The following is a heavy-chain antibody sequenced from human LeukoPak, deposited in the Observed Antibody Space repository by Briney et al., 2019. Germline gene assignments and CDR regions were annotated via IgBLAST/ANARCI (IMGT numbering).Heavy chain of an antibody. CDR1: GFTVSSNY. Sequence: GGSLRLSCAASGFTVSSNYMNWVRQAPGRGLEWVSVVYSGGSTFYGDSVKGRFTISRDNSKNTLYLQMNSLRAEDTAVYYCARCIIHYYYGMDVWGQGTTVTVSS. J-gene: IGHJ6*02. CDR2: VYSGGST. D-gene: IGHD2-21*01. V-gene: IGHV3-53*01. CDR3: ARCIIHYYYGMDV.